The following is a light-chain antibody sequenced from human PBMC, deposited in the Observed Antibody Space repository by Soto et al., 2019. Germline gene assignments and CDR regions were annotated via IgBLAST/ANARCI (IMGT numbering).Light chain of an antibody. J-gene: IGKJ5*01. Sequence: EIALTQSPATLSLSPGERATLSCRASQSVSSYLAWYQRKPGQAPRLLIYDASNRATGIPARFSGSGSGTDFTLTISSLEPEDFAVYYCQQRSNWPPSITFGQGTRLEIK. CDR2: DAS. V-gene: IGKV3-11*01. CDR1: QSVSSY. CDR3: QQRSNWPPSIT.